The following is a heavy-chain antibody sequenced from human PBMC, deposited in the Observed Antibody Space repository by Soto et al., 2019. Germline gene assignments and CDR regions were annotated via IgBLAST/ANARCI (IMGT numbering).Heavy chain of an antibody. D-gene: IGHD1-26*01. V-gene: IGHV4-39*02. CDR1: GGSISSSSYY. J-gene: IGHJ5*02. CDR3: ATQEVGGSYVYTFDP. CDR2: IYYSGST. Sequence: QLQLQESGPGLVKPSETLSLTCTVSGGSISSSSYYWGWIRQPPGKGLEWIGSIYYSGSTYYNPSLKSRVTISVDPSKIHFSLKLSSVTAADTAVYYCATQEVGGSYVYTFDPWGQGTLVTVSS.